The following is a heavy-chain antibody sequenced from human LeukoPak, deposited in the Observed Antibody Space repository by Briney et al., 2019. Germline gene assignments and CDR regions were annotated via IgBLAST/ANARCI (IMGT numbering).Heavy chain of an antibody. Sequence: GASVKVSCKASGYTFTSYGISWVRQAPGQELEWMGWISAYNGNTNYAQKLQGRVTMTTDTSTSTAYMELRSLRSADTAVYYCARGYCSGGSCYSLWYYYYYMDVWGKGTTVTVSS. D-gene: IGHD2-15*01. CDR1: GYTFTSYG. CDR3: ARGYCSGGSCYSLWYYYYYMDV. J-gene: IGHJ6*03. V-gene: IGHV1-18*01. CDR2: ISAYNGNT.